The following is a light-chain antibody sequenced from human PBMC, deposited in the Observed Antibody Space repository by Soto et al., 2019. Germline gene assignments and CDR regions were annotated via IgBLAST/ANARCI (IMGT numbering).Light chain of an antibody. CDR1: QSIRHY. V-gene: IGKV1-5*01. CDR2: GAS. J-gene: IGKJ1*01. Sequence: DIQMTQSPPTLSASVGDRVTITCRASQSIRHYLAWDQQMPGKAPQLLIYGASTLPSGVPSRFSGSGSGTEFTLTISSLQPDDFGTYFCQHHNSYSQTCGQGTKVEIK. CDR3: QHHNSYSQT.